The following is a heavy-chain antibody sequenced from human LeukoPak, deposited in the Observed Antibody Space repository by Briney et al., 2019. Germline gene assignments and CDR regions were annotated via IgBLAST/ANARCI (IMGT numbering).Heavy chain of an antibody. CDR1: GGSISSYY. D-gene: IGHD1-26*01. Sequence: SETLSLTCTVSGGSISSYYWSWIRQPAGKGLEWIGRIYTSGSTNYNPSLKSRSTMSVDTSKKQFSLKLSSVTAADTAVYYCARDSGSYSYYYYYMDVWGKGTTVTVSS. V-gene: IGHV4-4*07. CDR2: IYTSGST. J-gene: IGHJ6*03. CDR3: ARDSGSYSYYYYYMDV.